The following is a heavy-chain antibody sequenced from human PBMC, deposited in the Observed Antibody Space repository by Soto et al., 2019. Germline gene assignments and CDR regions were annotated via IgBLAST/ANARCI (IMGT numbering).Heavy chain of an antibody. V-gene: IGHV3-7*01. Sequence: QLVESGGGLVQPGGSLRLSCAASGLPFSNYWVSWIRQAPGRGLEWVANIKPDGGEKNYLDSAKGRFSVSRDNAKNSLFLQMNTLRTEDTAMYYCARGVADGSHGDVFDIWGQGAMVTVSS. CDR2: IKPDGGEK. D-gene: IGHD7-27*01. CDR1: GLPFSNYW. CDR3: ARGVADGSHGDVFDI. J-gene: IGHJ3*02.